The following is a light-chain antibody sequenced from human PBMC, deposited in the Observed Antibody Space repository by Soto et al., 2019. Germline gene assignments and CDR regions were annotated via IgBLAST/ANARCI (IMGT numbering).Light chain of an antibody. J-gene: IGKJ2*01. V-gene: IGKV1D-12*01. Sequence: DIQMTQSPSSVSASVGDIVSITCRASQGINTWLAWYQQKPVEAPKLLIYEASNLQSGVPSRFSVSGSGTYFILPISSLQPEDFATYYCQQANSIPYTFDQGNKLEIK. CDR3: QQANSIPYT. CDR2: EAS. CDR1: QGINTW.